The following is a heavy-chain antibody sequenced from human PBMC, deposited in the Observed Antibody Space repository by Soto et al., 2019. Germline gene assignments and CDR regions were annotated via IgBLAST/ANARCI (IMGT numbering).Heavy chain of an antibody. J-gene: IGHJ3*02. CDR3: ARVVCGTATTVVDVFDM. CDR2: MSHSGGT. D-gene: IGHD1-1*01. Sequence: SETLSLTCAVYGGSISSGRYYWSWIRQPPGMGLEWIGEMSHSGGTHFNPSLKSRVTISVDTSKNQFSLKMSSVTAADTALYYCARVVCGTATTVVDVFDMCGRGSMVTGSS. CDR1: GGSISSGRYY. V-gene: IGHV4-61*01.